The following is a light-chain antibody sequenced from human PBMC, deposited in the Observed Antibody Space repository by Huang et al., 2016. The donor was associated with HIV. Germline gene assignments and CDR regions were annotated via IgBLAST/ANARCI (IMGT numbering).Light chain of an antibody. CDR2: DAS. CDR3: QQRSNWPRFT. Sequence: TLSLSPGERATLSCRASQSVSSYLAWYQQKPGQAPRLLIYDASNRATGIPARFSGSGSGTDFTLTISSLEPEDFAVYYCQQRSNWPRFTFGPGTKVDIK. J-gene: IGKJ3*01. CDR1: QSVSSY. V-gene: IGKV3-11*01.